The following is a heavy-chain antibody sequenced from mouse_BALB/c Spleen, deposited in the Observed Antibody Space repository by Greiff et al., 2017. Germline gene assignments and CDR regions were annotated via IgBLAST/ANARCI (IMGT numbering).Heavy chain of an antibody. CDR1: GFTFSSFG. J-gene: IGHJ4*01. CDR3: ARSLYYRYDGYAMDY. V-gene: IGHV5-17*02. D-gene: IGHD2-14*01. Sequence: EVKLMESGGGLVQPGGSRKLSCAASGFTFSSFGMHWVRQAPEKGLEWVAYISSGSSTIYYADTVKGRFTISRDNPKNTLFLQMTSLRSEDTAMYDCARSLYYRYDGYAMDYWGQGTSVTVSS. CDR2: ISSGSSTI.